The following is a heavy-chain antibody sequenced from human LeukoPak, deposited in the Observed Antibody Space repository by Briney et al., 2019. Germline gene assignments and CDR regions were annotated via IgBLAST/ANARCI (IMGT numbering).Heavy chain of an antibody. CDR1: GGSISSYY. J-gene: IGHJ4*02. CDR3: ARYDSSGYGGGCGN. CDR2: IYYSGST. Sequence: PSETLSLTCTVSGGSISSYYWSWIRQPPGKGLEWIGYIYYSGSTNYNPSLKSRVTISVDTSKNQFSLKLSSVTAADTAVYYCARYDSSGYGGGCGNWGQGTLVTVSS. V-gene: IGHV4-59*01. D-gene: IGHD3-22*01.